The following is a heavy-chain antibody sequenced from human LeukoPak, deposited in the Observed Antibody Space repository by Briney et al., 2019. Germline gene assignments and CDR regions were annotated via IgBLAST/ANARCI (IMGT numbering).Heavy chain of an antibody. CDR3: ARHSRSVPYSSGWDVDY. CDR2: IIPILGIA. V-gene: IGHV1-69*04. D-gene: IGHD6-19*01. J-gene: IGHJ4*02. Sequence: SVKVSCKASGYTFPSYAMHWVRQAPGQGLEWMGRIIPILGIANYAQKFQGRVTITADKSISTAYLQWSSLKASDTAMYYCARHSRSVPYSSGWDVDYWGQGTLVTVSS. CDR1: GYTFPSYA.